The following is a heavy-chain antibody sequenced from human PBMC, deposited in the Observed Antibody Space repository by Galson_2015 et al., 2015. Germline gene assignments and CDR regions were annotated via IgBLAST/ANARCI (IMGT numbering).Heavy chain of an antibody. D-gene: IGHD6-13*01. CDR2: IKSKTDGGTT. CDR1: GFTFSNAW. V-gene: IGHV3-15*01. CDR3: TTDFGAAAGRDFDY. J-gene: IGHJ4*02. Sequence: SLRLSCAASGFTFSNAWMSWVRQAPGKGLEWVGRIKSKTDGGTTDFAAPVKGRFTISRDDSKNTLYLQMNSLKTEDTAVYYCTTDFGAAAGRDFDYWGQGTLVTVSS.